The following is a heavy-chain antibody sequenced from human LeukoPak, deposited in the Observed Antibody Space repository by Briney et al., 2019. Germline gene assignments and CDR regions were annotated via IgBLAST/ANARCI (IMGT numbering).Heavy chain of an antibody. CDR3: AKDVGRVGASPFDY. J-gene: IGHJ4*02. CDR1: GFTFSSYG. D-gene: IGHD1-26*01. CDR2: ISYDGSNK. V-gene: IGHV3-30*18. Sequence: SGRSLRLSCAASGFTFSSYGMHWVRQTPGKGLEWVAVISYDGSNKYYADSVKGRFTISRDNSKNTLYLQMNSLRAGDTAVYYCAKDVGRVGASPFDYWGQGTLVTVSS.